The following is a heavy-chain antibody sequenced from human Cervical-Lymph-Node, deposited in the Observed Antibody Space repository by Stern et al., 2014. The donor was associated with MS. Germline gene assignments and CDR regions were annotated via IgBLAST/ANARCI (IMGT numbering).Heavy chain of an antibody. Sequence: EVQLVESGGGLVQPGGSQRLSCVASGSTFSTPWMSWVRQAPGKGLEWVANIKRDGSETYYLDSVKGRFTISRDNAKSSLYLEMNSLRAEDTAVYYCTRFLQSGWSDLFDSWGRGTLVTVSS. CDR1: GSTFSTPW. CDR3: TRFLQSGWSDLFDS. V-gene: IGHV3-7*01. CDR2: IKRDGSET. D-gene: IGHD6-19*01. J-gene: IGHJ5*01.